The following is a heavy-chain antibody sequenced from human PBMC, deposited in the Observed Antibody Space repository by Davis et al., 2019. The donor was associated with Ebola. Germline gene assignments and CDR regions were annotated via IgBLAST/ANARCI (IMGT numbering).Heavy chain of an antibody. Sequence: PSETLSLTCTVSGGSISSYYWSWIRQPPGKGLEWIGYINYSGSTKYNPSLKSRVTIAVDTSKNQLSLKLSSVTAADTAVYYCARDRKGCTSTSCYYDMDVWGQGTTVTVSS. V-gene: IGHV4-59*01. D-gene: IGHD2-2*01. CDR1: GGSISSYY. CDR2: INYSGST. J-gene: IGHJ6*02. CDR3: ARDRKGCTSTSCYYDMDV.